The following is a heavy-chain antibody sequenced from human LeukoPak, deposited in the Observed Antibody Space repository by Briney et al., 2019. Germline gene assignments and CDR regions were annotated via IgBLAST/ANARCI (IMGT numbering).Heavy chain of an antibody. J-gene: IGHJ4*02. CDR1: GFTFSSYG. Sequence: PGGSLRLSCAASGFTFSSYGMHWVRQAPGKGLEWVAFIRYDGSNKYYADSVKGRFTISRDNSKNTLYLQMNSLRAEDTAVYYCAKDSAAITMVRGVIGYWGQGTLVTVSS. D-gene: IGHD3-10*01. V-gene: IGHV3-30*02. CDR3: AKDSAAITMVRGVIGY. CDR2: IRYDGSNK.